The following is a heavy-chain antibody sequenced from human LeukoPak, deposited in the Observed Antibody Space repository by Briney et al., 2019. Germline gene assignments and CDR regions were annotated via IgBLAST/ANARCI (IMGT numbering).Heavy chain of an antibody. CDR2: IRQDGSEK. D-gene: IGHD3-10*02. V-gene: IGHV3-7*01. J-gene: IGHJ4*02. CDR1: GLTFSNYW. CDR3: ARDRMLSDY. Sequence: GGSLRLSCAASGLTFSNYWMSWVRQAPGKGLEWVANIRQDGSEKYYVDSVKGRFTISRDNAKNPLYLQMNSLRAEDTAVYYCARDRMLSDYWGQGTLVTVSS.